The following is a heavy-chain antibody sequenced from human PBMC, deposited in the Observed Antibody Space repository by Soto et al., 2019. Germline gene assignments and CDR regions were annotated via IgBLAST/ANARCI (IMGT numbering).Heavy chain of an antibody. J-gene: IGHJ1*01. V-gene: IGHV3-30-3*01. CDR3: EREKLRPLIDATGTSEHVQH. CDR1: GFAFSNYA. Sequence: QVQLVESGGGVVQPGGSLRLSCAASGFAFSNYALHWVRQAPGKGPEWVAVTSYDGTTTFYRDCVKGRFTISRDNSKNTLFLQMYSLRAEDTAVYYCEREKLRPLIDATGTSEHVQHWGQGTLVIVSS. CDR2: TSYDGTTT. D-gene: IGHD2-15*01.